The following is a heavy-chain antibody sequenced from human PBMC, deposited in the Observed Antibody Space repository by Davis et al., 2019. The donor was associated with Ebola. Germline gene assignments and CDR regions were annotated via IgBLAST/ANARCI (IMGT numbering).Heavy chain of an antibody. Sequence: PSETLSLTCAVSGYSISSGYYWGWIRQPPGKGLEWIGSIYHSGSTYYNPSLKSRVTISVDTSKNQFSLKLSSVTAADTAVYYCARGPPRRNWNLGGFDYWGQGTLVTVSS. V-gene: IGHV4-38-2*01. CDR2: IYHSGST. J-gene: IGHJ4*02. D-gene: IGHD1-7*01. CDR3: ARGPPRRNWNLGGFDY. CDR1: GYSISSGYY.